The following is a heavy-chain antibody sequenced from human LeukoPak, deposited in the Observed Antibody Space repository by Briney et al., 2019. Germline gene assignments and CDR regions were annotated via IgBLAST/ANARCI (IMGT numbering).Heavy chain of an antibody. V-gene: IGHV3-23*01. CDR3: AKGDYDYVWGTPNY. CDR2: ISGSGGRT. D-gene: IGHD3-16*01. CDR1: GFTFSSYS. Sequence: GGSLRLSCAASGFTFSSYSMNWVRQAPGKGLEWVSGISGSGGRTYYADSVKGRFTISRDNSKNTLYLQMNSLRAEDTAVYYCAKGDYDYVWGTPNYWGQGTLVTVSS. J-gene: IGHJ4*02.